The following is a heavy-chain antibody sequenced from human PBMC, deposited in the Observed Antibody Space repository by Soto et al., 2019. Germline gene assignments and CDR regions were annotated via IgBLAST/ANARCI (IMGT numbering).Heavy chain of an antibody. J-gene: IGHJ4*02. D-gene: IGHD6-13*01. CDR1: GFTVSNNY. Sequence: GGSLRLSCAVSGFTVSNNYMTWVRQAPGKGLEWVSLIYSSGGTKYADSVRGRFTISRDNSKNTLYLQMNSLKVEDTAVYYCARDPPGIAASGSHNRGQGTPVTVSS. CDR2: IYSSGGT. CDR3: ARDPPGIAASGSHN. V-gene: IGHV3-53*01.